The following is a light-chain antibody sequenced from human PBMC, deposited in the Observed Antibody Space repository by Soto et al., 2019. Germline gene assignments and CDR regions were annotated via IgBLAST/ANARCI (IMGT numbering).Light chain of an antibody. V-gene: IGKV3-15*01. CDR2: GAS. CDR1: QSIRSN. Sequence: EVVMTQSPDTLSVSPGEGATLSCRVSQSIRSNLAWYQQRPVQAPRLLMYGASTRADGIPARFTGSGSGTEFTLTISSLQSEDFAVYYCQQYGSSGTFGQGTKVDIK. J-gene: IGKJ1*01. CDR3: QQYGSSGT.